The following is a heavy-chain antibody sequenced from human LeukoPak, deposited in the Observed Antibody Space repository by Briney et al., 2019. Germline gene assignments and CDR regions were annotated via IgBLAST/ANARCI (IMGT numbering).Heavy chain of an antibody. Sequence: ETSETLSLTCAVYGGSFSGYYWSWIRQPPGKGLEWIGGINHSGSTNYNPSLTSRVTISVDTSKNQFSLKLSSVTTADTAVYFCARGLYDSSGPLPGDYWGQGTLVTVSS. J-gene: IGHJ4*02. D-gene: IGHD3-22*01. V-gene: IGHV4-34*01. CDR2: INHSGST. CDR3: ARGLYDSSGPLPGDY. CDR1: GGSFSGYY.